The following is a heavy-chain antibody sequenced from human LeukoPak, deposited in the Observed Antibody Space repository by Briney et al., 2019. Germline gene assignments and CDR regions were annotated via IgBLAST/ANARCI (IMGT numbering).Heavy chain of an antibody. CDR1: GGSISSSDYY. D-gene: IGHD6-19*01. CDR3: AREARFALPVVGSGDY. Sequence: KSSETLSLTCSASGGSISSSDYYWGWIRQPPGKGLEWIGTMFYNGATKSNPSLSSRVTMSIDTSKNQFSLKLRSVTAADTAVYYCAREARFALPVVGSGDYWGQGTLVTVSS. V-gene: IGHV4-39*07. J-gene: IGHJ4*02. CDR2: MFYNGAT.